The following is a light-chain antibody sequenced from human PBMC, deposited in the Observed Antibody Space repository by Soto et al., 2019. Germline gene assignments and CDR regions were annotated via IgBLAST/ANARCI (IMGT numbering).Light chain of an antibody. V-gene: IGKV1-9*01. CDR1: QGIRSY. Sequence: IELTQSPSSLSASVGDRVTITCRASQGIRSYLAWYQQKPGKAPQLLIYAASTLQSGVPSRFSGSESGTDFTLTISSLQPEDFATYYCQQLNAYPRTFGGGTKVEIK. CDR2: AAS. CDR3: QQLNAYPRT. J-gene: IGKJ4*01.